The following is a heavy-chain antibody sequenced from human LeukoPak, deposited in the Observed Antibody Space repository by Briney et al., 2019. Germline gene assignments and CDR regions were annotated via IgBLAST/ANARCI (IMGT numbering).Heavy chain of an antibody. CDR2: INAGNGNT. Sequence: GASVKVSCKASGYTFTSYAMHWVRQAPGQRLEWMGWINAGNGNTKYSQKFQGRVTITRDTSASTAYMELSSLRSEDTAVYYCASLSGYYYDSSGYYESVHYYYGMDVWGQGTTVTVSS. J-gene: IGHJ6*02. CDR3: ASLSGYYYDSSGYYESVHYYYGMDV. V-gene: IGHV1-3*01. CDR1: GYTFTSYA. D-gene: IGHD3-22*01.